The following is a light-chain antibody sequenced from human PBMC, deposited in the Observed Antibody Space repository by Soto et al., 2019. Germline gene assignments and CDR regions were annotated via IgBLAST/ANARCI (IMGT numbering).Light chain of an antibody. CDR3: QSYDSSLSVVV. CDR1: SSNIGAEYD. CDR2: ESS. V-gene: IGLV1-40*01. Sequence: QPVLTQPSSVSGAPGQTVTISCTGSSSNIGAEYDVHWYQQLPGGAPKLLIYESSDRLSGVPDRFSGSKSGASASLAITGLQAEDEANYYCQSYDSSLSVVVFGGGTKVTVL. J-gene: IGLJ2*01.